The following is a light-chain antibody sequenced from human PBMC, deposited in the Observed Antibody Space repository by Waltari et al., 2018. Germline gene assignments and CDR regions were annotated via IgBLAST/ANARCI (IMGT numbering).Light chain of an antibody. CDR1: SSNIGINY. CDR2: KNN. J-gene: IGLJ3*02. Sequence: QSVLTQPPSASGPPGQRVTISCSGSSSNIGINYVYWYQHLPGTTPKLLIYKNNQRPSGVPDRFSGSKSGTSASLAISGLRSEDEADYYCTVWDASLSAWVFGGGTKVTVL. CDR3: TVWDASLSAWV. V-gene: IGLV1-47*01.